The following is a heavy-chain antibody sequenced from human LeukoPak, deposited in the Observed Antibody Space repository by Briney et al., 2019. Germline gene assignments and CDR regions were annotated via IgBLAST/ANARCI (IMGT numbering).Heavy chain of an antibody. J-gene: IGHJ4*01. CDR3: ARRDTSSWFDY. D-gene: IGHD6-13*01. CDR1: GYSFTSYW. Sequence: GESLKITCKGSGYSFTSYWIGRVRQMPARGLEWMGIIYPGDSDTRYSPSFQGQVTISADKSISTAYLQWSSLRASDTAMYYCARRDTSSWFDYWGHGTLVTVSS. V-gene: IGHV5-51*01. CDR2: IYPGDSDT.